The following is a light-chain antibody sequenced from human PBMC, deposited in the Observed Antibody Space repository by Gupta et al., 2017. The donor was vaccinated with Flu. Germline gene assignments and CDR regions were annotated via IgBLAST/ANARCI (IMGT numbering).Light chain of an antibody. Sequence: EIVLTQSPGTLSLSPGERATLSCRASQSVSSNYLAWYQQKPGQGPRLLIFDASNRATDIPDRFSGSGSGTDFTLTISGLEPEDFAVYYCQQYGDSEGWTFGQGTKVEMK. V-gene: IGKV3-20*01. CDR2: DAS. CDR1: QSVSSNY. J-gene: IGKJ1*01. CDR3: QQYGDSEGWT.